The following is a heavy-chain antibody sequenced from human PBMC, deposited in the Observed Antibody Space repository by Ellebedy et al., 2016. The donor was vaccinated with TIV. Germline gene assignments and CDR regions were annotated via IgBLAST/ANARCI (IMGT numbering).Heavy chain of an antibody. D-gene: IGHD2-15*01. CDR2: INAGNGNT. CDR1: GYTFTNYA. Sequence: AASVKVSCKASGYTFTNYAMHWVRQAPGQRLECMGWINAGNGNTKYSQTFQGRVTITRDTSATTAYMELSSLRSEDTAVYYCACLGCTYYYYGMDVWGQGTTVTVSS. CDR3: ACLGCTYYYYGMDV. J-gene: IGHJ6*02. V-gene: IGHV1-3*01.